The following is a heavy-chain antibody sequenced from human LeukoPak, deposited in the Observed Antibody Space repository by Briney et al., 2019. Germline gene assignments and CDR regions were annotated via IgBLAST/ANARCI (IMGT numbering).Heavy chain of an antibody. Sequence: GGSLRLSCAASGFTFSSYGMHWVRQAPGKGLEWVAVISYDGSNKYYADSVKGRFTISRDNSKNTLYLQMNSLRAEDTAVYYCAKGASGTGHFDYWGQGTPVTVSS. CDR1: GFTFSSYG. V-gene: IGHV3-30*18. CDR2: ISYDGSNK. CDR3: AKGASGTGHFDY. D-gene: IGHD3/OR15-3a*01. J-gene: IGHJ4*02.